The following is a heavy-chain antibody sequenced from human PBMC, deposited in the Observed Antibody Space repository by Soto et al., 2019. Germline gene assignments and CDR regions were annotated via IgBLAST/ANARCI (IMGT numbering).Heavy chain of an antibody. CDR3: AGLQSMRLSGLDP. J-gene: IGHJ5*02. CDR2: IYHSGST. V-gene: IGHV4-30-4*01. D-gene: IGHD3-16*02. CDR1: GGSISSGDYY. Sequence: PSETLSLTCTVSGGSISSGDYYWSWIRQPPGKGLEWIGYIYHSGSTYYNPSLESRVTISVDTSKNQFSLKLSSVTAADTAVYYCAGLQSMRLSGLDPWGQGTLVTVSS.